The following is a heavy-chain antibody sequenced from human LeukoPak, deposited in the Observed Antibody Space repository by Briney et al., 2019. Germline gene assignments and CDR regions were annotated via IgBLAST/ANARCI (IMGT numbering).Heavy chain of an antibody. CDR1: GFTFNSYS. J-gene: IGHJ6*03. V-gene: IGHV3-23*01. Sequence: GGSLRLSCAASGFTFNSYSMNWVRQAAGKGLEWVSAISGSGGSTYYADSVKGRFTISRDNSKNTLYLQMNSLRAEDTAVYYCAKDYSSSWYGYYYYYYMDVWGKGTTVTVSS. CDR2: ISGSGGST. CDR3: AKDYSSSWYGYYYYYYMDV. D-gene: IGHD6-13*01.